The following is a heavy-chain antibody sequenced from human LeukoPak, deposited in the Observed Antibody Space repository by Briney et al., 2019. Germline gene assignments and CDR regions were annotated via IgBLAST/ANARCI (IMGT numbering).Heavy chain of an antibody. V-gene: IGHV1-69*04. J-gene: IGHJ3*02. Sequence: SVKVSRKASGGTFSSYAISWVRQAPGQGLEWMGRIIPILGIANYAQKFQGRVTITADKSTSTAYMELNSLRAEDTAVYYCAREARGYCSGGSCYPDAFDIWGQGTMVTVSS. CDR1: GGTFSSYA. CDR2: IIPILGIA. CDR3: AREARGYCSGGSCYPDAFDI. D-gene: IGHD2-15*01.